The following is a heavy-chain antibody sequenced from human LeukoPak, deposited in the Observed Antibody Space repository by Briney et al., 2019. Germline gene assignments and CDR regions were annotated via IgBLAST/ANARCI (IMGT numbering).Heavy chain of an antibody. D-gene: IGHD1-20*01. Sequence: GGSLRLSCAASGFTFSSYSMNWVRQAPGKGLEWVSSISSSSYIYYADSVKGRFTISRDNAKSSLYLQMNSLRAEDTAVYYCARARDNWNYYYYYYMDVWGKGTTVTVSS. J-gene: IGHJ6*03. CDR1: GFTFSSYS. CDR3: ARARDNWNYYYYYYMDV. V-gene: IGHV3-21*01. CDR2: ISSSSYI.